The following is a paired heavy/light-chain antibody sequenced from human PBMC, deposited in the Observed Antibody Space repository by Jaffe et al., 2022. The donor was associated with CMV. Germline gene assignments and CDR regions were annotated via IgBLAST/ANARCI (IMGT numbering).Light chain of an antibody. J-gene: IGLJ2*01. V-gene: IGLV2-8*01. CDR1: SSDVGGYNY. CDR2: EVS. Sequence: QSALTQPPSASGSPGQSVTISCTGTSSDVGGYNYVSWYQQHPGKAPKLMIYEVSKRPSGVPDRFSGSKSGNTASLTVSGLQAEDEADYYCSSYAGSGLVFGGGTKLTVL. CDR3: SSYAGSGLV.
Heavy chain of an antibody. Sequence: QVQLVQSGAEVKKPGSSVKVSCKASGGTFSSYAISWVRQAPGQGLEWMGRIIPILGIANYAQKFQGRVTITADKSTSTAYMELSSLRSEDTAVYYCARDLRTTDYYYYYMDVWGKGTTVTVSS. D-gene: IGHD4-4*01. V-gene: IGHV1-69*09. CDR1: GGTFSSYA. CDR2: IIPILGIA. J-gene: IGHJ6*03. CDR3: ARDLRTTDYYYYYMDV.